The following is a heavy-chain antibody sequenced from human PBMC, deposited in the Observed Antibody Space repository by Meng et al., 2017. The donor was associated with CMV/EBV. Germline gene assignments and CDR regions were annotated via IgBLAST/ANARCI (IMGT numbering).Heavy chain of an antibody. J-gene: IGHJ6*02. V-gene: IGHV3-49*04. CDR1: GFTFGDYA. CDR3: TRATVTTYYYYYYGMDV. Sequence: GVSLKISCTASGFTFGDYAMSWVRQAPGKGLEWVGFIRSKAYGGTTEYAASVKGRFTISRDDSKSIAYLQMNSLKTEDTAVYYCTRATVTTYYYYYYGMDVWGQGTTVTVSS. CDR2: IRSKAYGGTT. D-gene: IGHD4-11*01.